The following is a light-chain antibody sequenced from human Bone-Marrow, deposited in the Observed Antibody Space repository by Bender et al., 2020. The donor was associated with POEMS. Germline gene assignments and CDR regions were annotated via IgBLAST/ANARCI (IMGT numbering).Light chain of an antibody. Sequence: QSVLTQPPSASATPGQRVTISCSRSASNRGTTPINWYQQLPGTAPKLTIYNNDQRPSGVPDRFSGSKSGTSASLAISGLRSEDEADYYCVAWDDTLDGWVFGGGTKLTVL. V-gene: IGLV1-44*01. CDR3: VAWDDTLDGWV. J-gene: IGLJ2*01. CDR2: NND. CDR1: ASNRGTTP.